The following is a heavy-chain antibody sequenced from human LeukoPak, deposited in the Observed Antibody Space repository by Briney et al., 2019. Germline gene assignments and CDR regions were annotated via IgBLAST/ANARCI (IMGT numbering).Heavy chain of an antibody. D-gene: IGHD6-19*01. CDR2: IIPIFGTA. J-gene: IGHJ4*02. CDR1: GGTFSSYA. CDR3: ARMIAVAGPSPFDY. Sequence: SVKVSCKASGGTFSSYAISWVRQAPGQGLEWMGGIIPIFGTANYAQKFQGRVTITADESTSTAYMELSSLRSEDTAVYYCARMIAVAGPSPFDYWGQGTLVIVSS. V-gene: IGHV1-69*13.